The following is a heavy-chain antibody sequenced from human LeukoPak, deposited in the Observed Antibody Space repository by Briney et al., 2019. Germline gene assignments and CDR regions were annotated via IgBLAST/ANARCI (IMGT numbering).Heavy chain of an antibody. D-gene: IGHD5/OR15-5a*01. CDR3: ARLTDSTTGEFDY. CDR2: IDYSGST. V-gene: IGHV4-59*08. CDR1: GGSISSHY. Sequence: PSETLSLTCTLSGGSISSHYRSWIRQAPGKGLAWIGYIDYSGSTNYNPSLKSRITISVDTSKNLFSLKLSSVTAADTAVYYCARLTDSTTGEFDYWGQGTLVTVSS. J-gene: IGHJ4*02.